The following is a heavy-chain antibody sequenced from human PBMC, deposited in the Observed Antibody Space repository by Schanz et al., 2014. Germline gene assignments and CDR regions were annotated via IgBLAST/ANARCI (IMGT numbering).Heavy chain of an antibody. Sequence: EVQLVESGGGVVQPGGSLRLSCAASGFTFSSYGMHWVRQAPGKGLEWVSYISSSSGTIYYADSVKGRFTISRDNLKNTVYLQMNSLRAGDTAVYYCAKDGRLPYYGTGSDFDYWGQGTLVAVSS. CDR2: ISSSSGTI. CDR1: GFTFSSYG. CDR3: AKDGRLPYYGTGSDFDY. V-gene: IGHV3-48*01. J-gene: IGHJ4*02. D-gene: IGHD3-22*01.